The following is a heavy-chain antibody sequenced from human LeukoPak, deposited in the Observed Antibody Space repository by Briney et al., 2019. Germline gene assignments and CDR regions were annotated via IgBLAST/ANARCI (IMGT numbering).Heavy chain of an antibody. D-gene: IGHD3-10*01. CDR1: GGSISSSSYY. J-gene: IGHJ4*02. V-gene: IGHV4-39*01. CDR2: IYYSGST. CDR3: ARRMWFGELYYFDY. Sequence: KPSETLSLTCTVSGGSISSSSYYWGWIRQPPGKGLEWIGSIYYSGSTYYNPSLKGRVTISVDTSKNQFSLKLSSVTAADTAVYYCARRMWFGELYYFDYWGQGTLVTVSS.